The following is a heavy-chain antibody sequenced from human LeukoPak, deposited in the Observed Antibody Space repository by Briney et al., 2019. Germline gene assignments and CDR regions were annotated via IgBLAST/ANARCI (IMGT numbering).Heavy chain of an antibody. CDR2: INPNSGGT. CDR1: GYTFAGYY. CDR3: ANRLGYCSGGSCPQGDY. J-gene: IGHJ4*02. V-gene: IGHV1-2*02. Sequence: ASVKVSCKASGYTFAGYYMHWVRQAPGQGLEWMGWINPNSGGTNYAQKLQGRVTMTRDTSISTAYMELSRLRSDDTAVYYCANRLGYCSGGSCPQGDYWGQGTLVTVSS. D-gene: IGHD2-15*01.